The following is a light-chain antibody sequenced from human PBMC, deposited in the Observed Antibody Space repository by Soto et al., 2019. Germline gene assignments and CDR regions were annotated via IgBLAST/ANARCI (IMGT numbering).Light chain of an antibody. CDR3: HQYNDWPSMYT. CDR1: QSFDSN. V-gene: IGKV3-15*01. Sequence: EIVMTQSPATLSVSPGERATLSCRASQSFDSNLAWYPQKPGQAPRLLIFGASTRASGVPARFSRSGSGTEVFHAISSLQSEDVAVYYCHQYNDWPSMYTFGQG. J-gene: IGKJ2*01. CDR2: GAS.